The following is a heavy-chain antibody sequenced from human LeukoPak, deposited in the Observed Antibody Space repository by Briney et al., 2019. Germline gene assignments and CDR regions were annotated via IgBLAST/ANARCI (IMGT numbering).Heavy chain of an antibody. V-gene: IGHV3-9*01. D-gene: IGHD2-21*02. J-gene: IGHJ4*02. CDR3: AKDTEGVTACYFDY. CDR2: ISWNSGSI. Sequence: PGRSLRLSCAASGFTFDDYAMHWVRQAPGKGLEWVSGISWNSGSIGYADSVKGRFTISRDNAKNSLYLQMNSLRAEDTALYYCAKDTEGVTACYFDYWGQGTLVTVSS. CDR1: GFTFDDYA.